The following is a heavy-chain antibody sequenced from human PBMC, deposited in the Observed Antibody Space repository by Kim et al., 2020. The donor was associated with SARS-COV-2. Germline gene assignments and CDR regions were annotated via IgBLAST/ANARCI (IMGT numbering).Heavy chain of an antibody. V-gene: IGHV3-53*01. CDR3: ARDPTWVSADSSDDPDYYYGMDV. D-gene: IGHD3-22*01. CDR2: IYSGGST. CDR1: GFTVSSNY. Sequence: GGSLRLSCAASGFTVSSNYMSWVRQAPGKGLEWVSVIYSGGSTYYADSVKGRFTISRDNSKNTLYLQMNSLRAEDTAVYYCARDPTWVSADSSDDPDYYYGMDVWGQGTTVTVSS. J-gene: IGHJ6*02.